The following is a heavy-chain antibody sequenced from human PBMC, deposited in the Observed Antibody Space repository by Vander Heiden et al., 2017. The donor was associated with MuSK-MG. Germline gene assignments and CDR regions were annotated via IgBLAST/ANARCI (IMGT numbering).Heavy chain of an antibody. CDR1: GYSISSAHF. V-gene: IGHV4-38-2*01. Sequence: QVQLQASGPGLVRPSETLSLTCSVSGYSISSAHFWGWIRQPAGKGLECIGSFYHSGTTYHNPSLKSRVTVSVDTSKSQFSLKLRSVTAADTAMYYCVGTYYFDSSGLFWGQGTLVTVSS. D-gene: IGHD3-22*01. CDR2: FYHSGTT. J-gene: IGHJ4*02. CDR3: VGTYYFDSSGLF.